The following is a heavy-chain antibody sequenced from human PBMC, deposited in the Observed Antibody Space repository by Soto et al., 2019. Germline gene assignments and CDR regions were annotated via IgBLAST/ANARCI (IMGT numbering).Heavy chain of an antibody. Sequence: SETLSLTCTVSGGSMGIYHWTWIRQPPGKGLEWIGYIYDSGNTKYNPSLKSRATISVDTSENQFSLKLNSVTAADTAVYYCGRVSLSNWYWIDPWGQGTLVTVSS. J-gene: IGHJ5*02. V-gene: IGHV4-59*01. CDR3: GRVSLSNWYWIDP. CDR2: IYDSGNT. D-gene: IGHD6-13*01. CDR1: GGSMGIYH.